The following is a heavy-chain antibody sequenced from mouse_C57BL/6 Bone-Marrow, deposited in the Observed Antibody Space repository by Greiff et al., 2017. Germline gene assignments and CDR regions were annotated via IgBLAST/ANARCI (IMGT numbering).Heavy chain of an antibody. CDR1: GYTFTSYW. CDR2: IHPNSGST. Sequence: QVQLQQPGAELVKPGASVKLSCTASGYTFTSYWMHWVKQRPGQGLEWIGMIHPNSGSTNYNEKFKSKATLTVDKSSGTAYMQLSSLTSEDSAVYFCARGDYYGSSPYGGRGTSLTVSS. J-gene: IGHJ2*02. CDR3: ARGDYYGSSPY. D-gene: IGHD1-1*01. V-gene: IGHV1-64*01.